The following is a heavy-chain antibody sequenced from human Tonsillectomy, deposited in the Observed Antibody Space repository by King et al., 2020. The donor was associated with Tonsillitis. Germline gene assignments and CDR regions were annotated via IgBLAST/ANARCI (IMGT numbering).Heavy chain of an antibody. V-gene: IGHV3-53*01. D-gene: IGHD3-22*01. Sequence: VQLVESGGGLIQPGGSLRLSCAASGFTVSSTYMNWVRQAPGKGLEWVSVIHSDGSAYYADSVKGRFTISRDNSKNTVYLQMNSLRVEDTAVYYCAREVSPYYFDSSGYYLDYWGLGTLVTVSS. J-gene: IGHJ4*02. CDR3: AREVSPYYFDSSGYYLDY. CDR1: GFTVSSTY. CDR2: IHSDGSA.